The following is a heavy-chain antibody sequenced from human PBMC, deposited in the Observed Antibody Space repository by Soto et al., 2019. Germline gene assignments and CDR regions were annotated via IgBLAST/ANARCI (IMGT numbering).Heavy chain of an antibody. CDR1: GFTFDDYA. CDR3: ATDGWGSGYDDICLDY. Sequence: EVQLVESGGGLVQPGRSLRLSCAASGFTFDDYAMHWVRQAPGKGLEWVSGISGNSGSIGYADSVKGRFTISRDNAKNTLYPQMTSLRAEDTALYYCATDGWGSGYDDICLDYWGQGTLVTVSS. CDR2: ISGNSGSI. V-gene: IGHV3-9*01. D-gene: IGHD5-12*01. J-gene: IGHJ4*02.